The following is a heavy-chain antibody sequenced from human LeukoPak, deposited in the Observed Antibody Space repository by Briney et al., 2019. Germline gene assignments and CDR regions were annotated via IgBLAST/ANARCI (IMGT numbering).Heavy chain of an antibody. CDR3: ARVLGYCSSTSCFNWFDP. D-gene: IGHD2-2*01. Sequence: ASVKVSCKASGYTFTGYDINWVRQATGQGLEWMGWMNPNSGNTGYAQKFQGRVTMTRNTSISTAYMELSSLRSEDTAVYYCARVLGYCSSTSCFNWFDPWGQGTLVTVSS. J-gene: IGHJ5*02. CDR1: GYTFTGYD. V-gene: IGHV1-8*01. CDR2: MNPNSGNT.